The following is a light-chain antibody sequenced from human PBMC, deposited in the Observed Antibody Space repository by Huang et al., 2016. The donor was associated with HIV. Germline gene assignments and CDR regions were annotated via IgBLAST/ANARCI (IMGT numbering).Light chain of an antibody. CDR2: DAA. J-gene: IGKJ3*01. CDR1: QSISSY. CDR3: QQRINWPFT. V-gene: IGKV3-11*01. Sequence: ETVLTQSPATLSLSPGERATLSYRASQSISSYLTWFQQKPCQSPRLLIYDAANRATGIPARFSGSGSGTDFTLTISSLEPEDFAVYYCQQRINWPFTFGPGTKVDIK.